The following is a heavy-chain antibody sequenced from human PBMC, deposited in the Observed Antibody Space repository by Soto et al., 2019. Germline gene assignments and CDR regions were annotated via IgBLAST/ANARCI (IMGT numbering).Heavy chain of an antibody. CDR2: ISGSGGST. D-gene: IGHD2-21*01. CDR1: GFTFSSYA. V-gene: IGHV3-23*01. Sequence: GGSLRVSCAASGFTFSSYAMSWVRQAPGKGLEWVSAISGSGGSTYYADSVKGRFTISRDNSKNTLYLQMNSLRAEDTAVYYCAKRVRTSDYYYYGMDVWGQGTTVTVSS. CDR3: AKRVRTSDYYYYGMDV. J-gene: IGHJ6*02.